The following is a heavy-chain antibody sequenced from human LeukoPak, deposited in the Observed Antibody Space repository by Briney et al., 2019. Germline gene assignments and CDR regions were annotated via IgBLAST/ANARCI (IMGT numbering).Heavy chain of an antibody. Sequence: GASVKVSCKASGYTFSSYYVHWVRKAPGQGIEWMGMIIPSDGFTSYAQKFQGRVTMTRDMSTSTVYMELSSLRSDDTAVYYCAHLPSSGTGIVDYWGQGTLVTVSS. V-gene: IGHV1-46*01. CDR2: IIPSDGFT. J-gene: IGHJ4*02. CDR1: GYTFSSYY. D-gene: IGHD3-10*01. CDR3: AHLPSSGTGIVDY.